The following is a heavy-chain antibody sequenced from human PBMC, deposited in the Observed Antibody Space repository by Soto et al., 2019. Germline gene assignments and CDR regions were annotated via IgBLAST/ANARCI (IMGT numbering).Heavy chain of an antibody. J-gene: IGHJ6*04. D-gene: IGHD6-6*01. V-gene: IGHV3-23*01. CDR1: GFTFSSYA. Sequence: EVQLLESGGGLVQPGGSLRLSCAASGFTFSSYAMSWVRQAPGKGLEWVSASSGSGGSTYYADSVKGRFPISRDNSKNPLELQMNTLRAEDTDVYYCAKEEYSSSSDVWGKGTTVTVSS. CDR2: SSGSGGST. CDR3: AKEEYSSSSDV.